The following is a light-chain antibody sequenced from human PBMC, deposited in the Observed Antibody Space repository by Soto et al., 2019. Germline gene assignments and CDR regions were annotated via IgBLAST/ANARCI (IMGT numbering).Light chain of an antibody. V-gene: IGLV1-44*01. CDR3: AAWDDSLNGLL. Sequence: QSVLTQPPSASGTPGQSVTISCSGSSSNIGSNTVNWYQQLPGTAPKLLIYSNNQRPSGVPDRFSGSKSGTSASLAISGLQSEDEADYYCAAWDDSLNGLLFGGGTKVTVL. CDR2: SNN. CDR1: SSNIGSNT. J-gene: IGLJ2*01.